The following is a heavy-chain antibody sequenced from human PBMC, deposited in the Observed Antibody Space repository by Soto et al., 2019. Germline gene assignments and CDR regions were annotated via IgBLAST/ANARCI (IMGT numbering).Heavy chain of an antibody. Sequence: SETLSLTCAVYGGSFSGYYWSWIRQPPGKGLEWIGEINHSGSTNYNPSLKSRVTISVDTSKNQFSLKLSSVTAADTAVYYCARVEGYSSSSIDAFDIWGQGTMVTVSS. CDR2: INHSGST. D-gene: IGHD6-6*01. J-gene: IGHJ3*02. CDR3: ARVEGYSSSSIDAFDI. V-gene: IGHV4-34*01. CDR1: GGSFSGYY.